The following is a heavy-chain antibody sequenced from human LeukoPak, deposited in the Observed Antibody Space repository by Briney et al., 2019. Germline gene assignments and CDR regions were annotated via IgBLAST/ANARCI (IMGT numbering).Heavy chain of an antibody. V-gene: IGHV1-69*04. J-gene: IGHJ4*02. D-gene: IGHD1-7*01. CDR1: GGTFSSYA. CDR2: IIPILGIA. Sequence: ASVKVSCKASGGTFSSYAISWVRQAPGQGLEWMGRIIPILGIANCAQKFQGRVTITADKSTSTAYMELSSLRSEDTAVYYCAKDERNWNYNLASQTYDWGQGTLVTVSS. CDR3: AKDERNWNYNLASQTYD.